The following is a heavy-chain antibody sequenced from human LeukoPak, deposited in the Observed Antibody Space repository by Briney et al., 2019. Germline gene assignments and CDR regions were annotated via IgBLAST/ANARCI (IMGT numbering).Heavy chain of an antibody. D-gene: IGHD3-16*02. CDR1: GFTFSSYE. J-gene: IGHJ4*02. Sequence: GGSLRLSCAASGFTFSSYEMHWVRQPPGKGLEWVSYISSSDSTIYYADSVKGRFTISRDNAKNTLYLQMNSLRAEDTAVYYCAKDEGISYVWGSYRFPLDYWGQGTLVTVSS. CDR2: ISSSDSTI. V-gene: IGHV3-48*03. CDR3: AKDEGISYVWGSYRFPLDY.